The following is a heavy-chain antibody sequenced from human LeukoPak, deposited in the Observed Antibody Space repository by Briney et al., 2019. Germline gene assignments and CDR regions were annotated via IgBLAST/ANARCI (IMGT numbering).Heavy chain of an antibody. CDR3: ARFDSCGYYVDY. CDR2: IYYSGTT. D-gene: IGHD3-22*01. CDR1: GFSISTYS. J-gene: IGHJ4*02. Sequence: SETLSLTCAVSGFSISTYSWSWVRQAPGKGLEWVGCIYYSGTTNYNSSLKSRVTISVDPSKNQFSLELSSVTAADTAVYYCARFDSCGYYVDYWGQGRLVGV. V-gene: IGHV4-59*08.